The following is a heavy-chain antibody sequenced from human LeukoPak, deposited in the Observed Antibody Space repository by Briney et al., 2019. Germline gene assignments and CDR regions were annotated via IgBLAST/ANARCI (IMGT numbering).Heavy chain of an antibody. CDR1: GGSITTYY. CDR2: INYSGST. Sequence: PSETLSLTCSVSGGSITTYYWTWIRQPPGKGLEWIGYINYSGSTSHNPSLNSRVTMSLDTSMNQFSLKLNSVTAADTAIYYCARNRRSNWESLSFIDYWGQGTLVTVSS. D-gene: IGHD7-27*01. CDR3: ARNRRSNWESLSFIDY. J-gene: IGHJ4*02. V-gene: IGHV4-59*08.